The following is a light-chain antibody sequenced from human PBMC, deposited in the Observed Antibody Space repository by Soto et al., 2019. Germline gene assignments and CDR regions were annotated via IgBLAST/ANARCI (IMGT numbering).Light chain of an antibody. V-gene: IGKV3-20*01. CDR2: DTS. CDR1: QSVSSSY. CDR3: QQCGSSPS. J-gene: IGKJ1*01. Sequence: EIVLTQSPGTLSLSPGERATLSCRASQSVSSSYLAWYQQKPGQAPRLLIYDTSSRATVIPDRFSGSGSGTDSTLAISRLEPEDFAVYYCQQCGSSPSFGQGTKVELK.